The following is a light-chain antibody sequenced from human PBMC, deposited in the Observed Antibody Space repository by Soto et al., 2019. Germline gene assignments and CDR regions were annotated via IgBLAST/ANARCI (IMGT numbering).Light chain of an antibody. Sequence: QSVLTQPPSVSAAPGQTVTISCSGSSSNIGNNYVSWYQQVPGTAPKLLIYENNKRPSGIPDRFSGSKSGTSATLGITGLQTGDEADYYCGTWDSSLSAGVFGGGTKLTVL. CDR3: GTWDSSLSAGV. V-gene: IGLV1-51*02. CDR1: SSNIGNNY. J-gene: IGLJ2*01. CDR2: ENN.